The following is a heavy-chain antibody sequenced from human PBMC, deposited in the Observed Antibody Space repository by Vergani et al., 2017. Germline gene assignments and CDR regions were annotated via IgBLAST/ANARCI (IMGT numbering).Heavy chain of an antibody. D-gene: IGHD4-17*01. J-gene: IGHJ3*02. Sequence: VQLVESGGGLVKPGGSLRLSCAASGFTFDDYAMHWVRQAPGKGLEWVSGISWNSGSIGYADSVKGRFTISRDNAKNSLYLQMNSLRAEDTALYYCAKAHYGYDAFDIWGQGTMVTVSS. CDR2: ISWNSGSI. CDR3: AKAHYGYDAFDI. CDR1: GFTFDDYA. V-gene: IGHV3-9*01.